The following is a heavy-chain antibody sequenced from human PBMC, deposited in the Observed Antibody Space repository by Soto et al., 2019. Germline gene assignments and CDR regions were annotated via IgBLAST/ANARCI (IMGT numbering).Heavy chain of an antibody. Sequence: SETLSLTCTVSGGSVSSGSYYWSWIRQPPGKGLEWIGYIYYSGSTNYNPSLKSRVTISVDTSKNQFSLKLSSVTAADTAVYYCARTMVGARAGYFDYWGRGTLVTVSS. CDR2: IYYSGST. CDR3: ARTMVGARAGYFDY. D-gene: IGHD1-26*01. V-gene: IGHV4-61*01. CDR1: GGSVSSGSYY. J-gene: IGHJ4*02.